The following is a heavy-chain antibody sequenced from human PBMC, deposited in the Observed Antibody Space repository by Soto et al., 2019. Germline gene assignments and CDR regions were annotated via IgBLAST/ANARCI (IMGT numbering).Heavy chain of an antibody. CDR3: TTGLSNGYYNFDY. D-gene: IGHD3-22*01. Sequence: LRLSCAASGFTFSNAWMSWVRQAPGKGLEWVGRIKGEADGGTTDYAAPVKGRITIPRDHSKDTLYLQMNSLKTEDTAVYYCTTGLSNGYYNFDYWGQGTQVTVSS. CDR1: GFTFSNAW. J-gene: IGHJ4*02. CDR2: IKGEADGGTT. V-gene: IGHV3-15*01.